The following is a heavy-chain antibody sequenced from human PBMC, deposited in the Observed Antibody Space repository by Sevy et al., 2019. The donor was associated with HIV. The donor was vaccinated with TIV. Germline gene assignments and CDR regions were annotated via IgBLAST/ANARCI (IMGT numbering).Heavy chain of an antibody. CDR3: ARDGNGLFDY. D-gene: IGHD2-8*01. Sequence: GGSLRLSCAASGFTFSSYNMNWVRQAPGKGLEWVSYIISSSSTIYYADSVKGRFTISRDNAKNSLYLQMNSLRAEDTAVYYCARDGNGLFDYWGQGTLVTVSS. CDR1: GFTFSSYN. J-gene: IGHJ4*02. V-gene: IGHV3-48*01. CDR2: IISSSSTI.